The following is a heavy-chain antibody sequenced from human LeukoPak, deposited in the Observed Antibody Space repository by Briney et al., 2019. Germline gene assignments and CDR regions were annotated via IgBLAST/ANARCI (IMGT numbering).Heavy chain of an antibody. CDR2: IYYTGST. V-gene: IGHV4-59*01. CDR3: AREIKWELRNWFHP. J-gene: IGHJ5*02. Sequence: SETLSLTCTVSGDSISSNYWSWIRQPPGKGLEWVGYIYYTGSTNYNPSLKSRVTISVDTSKNQFSLKLSSVTAADTAVYYCAREIKWELRNWFHPLGQGTLVTVSS. CDR1: GDSISSNY. D-gene: IGHD1-26*01.